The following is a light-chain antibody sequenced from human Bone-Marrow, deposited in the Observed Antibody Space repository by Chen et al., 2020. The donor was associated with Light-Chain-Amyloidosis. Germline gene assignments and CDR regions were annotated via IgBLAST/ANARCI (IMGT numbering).Light chain of an antibody. V-gene: IGKV3-20*01. CDR3: QQYCCSPRT. J-gene: IGKJ1*01. CDR2: DAS. Sequence: EIVLTQSPVTLSLSPGERATLSCRASQSVSNNYFAWFQQKPGQAPRLLIYDASTRATGIPDRFSGSGSGTDFTLTISRLEPEDFAVYYCQQYCCSPRTFGKGTKVEIK. CDR1: QSVSNNY.